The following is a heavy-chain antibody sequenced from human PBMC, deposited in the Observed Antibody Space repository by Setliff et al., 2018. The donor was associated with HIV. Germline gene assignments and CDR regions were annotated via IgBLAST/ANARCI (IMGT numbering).Heavy chain of an antibody. CDR3: ARDDDYISSSGLGY. CDR1: GHSFTTYF. V-gene: IGHV1-46*01. CDR2: INPSGGEP. D-gene: IGHD6-6*01. Sequence: ASVKVSCKASGHSFTTYFLHWVRQAPGQGLEWMGMINPSGGEPSYAQRFQGRVTMTRDTSTSTTYIELRSLRSDDTAVYYCARDDDYISSSGLGYWGQGTLVTVSS. J-gene: IGHJ4*02.